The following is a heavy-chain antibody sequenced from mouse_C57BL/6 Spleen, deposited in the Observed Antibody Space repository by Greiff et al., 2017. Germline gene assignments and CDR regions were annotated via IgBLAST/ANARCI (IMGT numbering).Heavy chain of an antibody. J-gene: IGHJ2*01. Sequence: VQLQQPGAELVMPGASVKLSCKASGYTFTSYWMHWVKQRPGQGLEWIGEIDPSDSYTNYNQKFKGKSTLTVDKSSSTAYMQLSSLTSEDSAVYYCARKGWDYFDYWGQGTTLTVSS. V-gene: IGHV1-69*01. CDR2: IDPSDSYT. CDR3: ARKGWDYFDY. CDR1: GYTFTSYW. D-gene: IGHD3-3*01.